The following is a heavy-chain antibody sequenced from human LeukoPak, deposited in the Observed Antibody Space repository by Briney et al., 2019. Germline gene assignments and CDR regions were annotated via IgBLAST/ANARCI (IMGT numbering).Heavy chain of an antibody. CDR2: IYHSGST. J-gene: IGHJ4*02. CDR3: AREDYYDSSGYYFDC. Sequence: SETLSLTCTVSDYSVSSGYYWGWIRQSPGKGLEWIGSIYHSGSTYYSPSLRSRITISVDTSKNQFSLKLSSVTAADTAVYYCAREDYYDSSGYYFDCWGQGTLVTVSS. D-gene: IGHD3-22*01. CDR1: DYSVSSGYY. V-gene: IGHV4-38-2*02.